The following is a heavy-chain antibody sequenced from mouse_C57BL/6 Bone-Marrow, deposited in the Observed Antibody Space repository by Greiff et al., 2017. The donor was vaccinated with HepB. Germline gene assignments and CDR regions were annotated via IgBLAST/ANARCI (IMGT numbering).Heavy chain of an antibody. CDR1: GYTFTSYW. Sequence: QVQLQQPGAELVKPGASVKMSCKASGYTFTSYWITWVKQRPGQGLEWIGDIYPGSGSTNYNEKFKSKATLTVDTSSSTAYMQLSSLTSEDSAVYSCASSRKFHYNYASGRYFDVWGAGTTVTVSS. D-gene: IGHD1-1*01. J-gene: IGHJ1*01. CDR3: ASSRKFHYNYASGRYFDV. V-gene: IGHV1-55*01. CDR2: IYPGSGST.